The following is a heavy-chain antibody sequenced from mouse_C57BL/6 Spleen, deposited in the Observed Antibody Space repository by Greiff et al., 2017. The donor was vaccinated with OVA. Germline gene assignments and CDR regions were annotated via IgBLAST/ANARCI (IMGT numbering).Heavy chain of an antibody. J-gene: IGHJ1*03. CDR2: INPSNGGT. Sequence: QVQLQQSGTELVKPGASVKLSCKASGYTFTSYWMHWVKQRPGQGLEWIGNINPSNGGTNYNEKFKSKATLTVDKSSSTAYMQLSSLTSEDSAVYYCARSGYYDYDDGWYFDVWGTGTTVTVSS. D-gene: IGHD2-4*01. CDR3: ARSGYYDYDDGWYFDV. CDR1: GYTFTSYW. V-gene: IGHV1-53*01.